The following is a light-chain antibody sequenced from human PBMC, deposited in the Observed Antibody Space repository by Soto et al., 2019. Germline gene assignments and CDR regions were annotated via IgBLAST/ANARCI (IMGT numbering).Light chain of an antibody. J-gene: IGKJ2*01. CDR1: QSISSW. Sequence: DIQMTQSPSTLSASVGDRVTITGRASQSISSWLDWCQQKPGKAPKLVIYKASSLESGVPSSFSGSGSETEFTLTISSLQPYDFATYYCQQYNSYPYTFGQGTKLEIK. V-gene: IGKV1-5*03. CDR2: KAS. CDR3: QQYNSYPYT.